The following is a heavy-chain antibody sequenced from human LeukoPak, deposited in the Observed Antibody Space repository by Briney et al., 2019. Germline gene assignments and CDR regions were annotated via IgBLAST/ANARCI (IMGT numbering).Heavy chain of an antibody. Sequence: GGSLRLSCAASGFIFGTYWMSWVRQAPGKGLEWVANINQDGSEKYYVDSVKGRFTISRDNAKNSLYLQMNSLRAEDTAVYYCARGGVDYYYYMDVWGKGTTVTVSS. CDR3: ARGGVDYYYYMDV. CDR1: GFIFGTYW. J-gene: IGHJ6*03. V-gene: IGHV3-7*01. CDR2: INQDGSEK.